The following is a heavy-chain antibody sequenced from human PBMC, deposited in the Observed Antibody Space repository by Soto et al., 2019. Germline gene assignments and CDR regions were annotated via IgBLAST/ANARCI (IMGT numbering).Heavy chain of an antibody. CDR1: GGSISSGGYY. D-gene: IGHD2-15*01. CDR2: IYYSGST. J-gene: IGHJ4*02. V-gene: IGHV4-31*03. Sequence: QVQLQESGPGLMKPSQTLSLTCTVSGGSISSGGYYWSWIRQHPGKGLEWIGYIYYSGSTYYNPSLKRRVTISVDTSKNQFSLKLSSVTAADTAVYYCARVLEGYCSGGSCPFGVDYWGQGTLVTVSS. CDR3: ARVLEGYCSGGSCPFGVDY.